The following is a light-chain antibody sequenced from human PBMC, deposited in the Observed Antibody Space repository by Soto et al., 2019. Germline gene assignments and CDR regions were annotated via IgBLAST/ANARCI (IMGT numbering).Light chain of an antibody. CDR2: NTN. J-gene: IGLJ3*02. Sequence: QAVVTQEPSLTVSPGGTVTLTCASNTGAVTSGFYPNWFQQKPGQTPRALIYNTNNKHSWTPARLSGSLLGGQAALTLSGVQPEDEADYYCLVFYGGAWVFGGGTKLTVL. V-gene: IGLV7-43*01. CDR1: TGAVTSGFY. CDR3: LVFYGGAWV.